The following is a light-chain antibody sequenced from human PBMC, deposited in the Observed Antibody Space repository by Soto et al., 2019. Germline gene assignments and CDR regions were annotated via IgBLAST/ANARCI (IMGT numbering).Light chain of an antibody. Sequence: EVVLTQSPYTLSLPPGERATLSCRASQSISSYLAWYQQKPGQAPRLLIYDASSMATGIPTRFSGSGSGTDFGLTISSLAPEDFAVYYGQQLTDWTPQWKFGQGTRVEIK. CDR3: QQLTDWTPQWK. CDR2: DAS. CDR1: QSISSY. J-gene: IGKJ1*01. V-gene: IGKV3-11*01.